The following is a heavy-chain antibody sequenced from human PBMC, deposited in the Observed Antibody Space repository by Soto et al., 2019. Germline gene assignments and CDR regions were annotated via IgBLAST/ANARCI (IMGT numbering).Heavy chain of an antibody. D-gene: IGHD4-4*01. CDR3: ARHDTLTTPFDY. CDR1: GYSFTNYW. Sequence: GESLKISCKGSGYSFTNYWISWVRQMPVKGLEWMGRIDPSDSYSNYRPSLQGHVTISADKSINTAYLQWSSLKASDTAMYYRARHDTLTTPFDYWGQGTLVTVSS. V-gene: IGHV5-10-1*01. CDR2: IDPSDSYS. J-gene: IGHJ4*02.